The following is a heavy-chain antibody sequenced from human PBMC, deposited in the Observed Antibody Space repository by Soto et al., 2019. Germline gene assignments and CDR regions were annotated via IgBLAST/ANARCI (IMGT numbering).Heavy chain of an antibody. V-gene: IGHV3-23*01. CDR2: ISGSGGST. Sequence: GALRTSLAAPGFNFCSYCRRLVRQAPGKGLEWVSAISGSGGSTYYADSVKGRFTISRDNSKNTLYLQMNSLRAEDTAVYYCAKDFWAADYYGMDVWGQGTTVTVSS. CDR3: AKDFWAADYYGMDV. D-gene: IGHD6-25*01. CDR1: GFNFCSYC. J-gene: IGHJ6*02.